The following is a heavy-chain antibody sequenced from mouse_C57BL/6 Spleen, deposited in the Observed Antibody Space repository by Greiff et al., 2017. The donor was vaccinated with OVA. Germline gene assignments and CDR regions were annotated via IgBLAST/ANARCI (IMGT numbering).Heavy chain of an antibody. V-gene: IGHV1-18*01. Sequence: VQLQQSGPELVKPGASVKIPCKASGYTFTDYNMDWVKQSHGKSLEWIGDINPNNGGTIYNQKFKGKATLTVDKSSSTAYMELRSLTSEDTAVYYCARLFITTVVSYWYFDVWGTGTTVTVSS. CDR1: GYTFTDYN. CDR3: ARLFITTVVSYWYFDV. J-gene: IGHJ1*03. CDR2: INPNNGGT. D-gene: IGHD1-1*01.